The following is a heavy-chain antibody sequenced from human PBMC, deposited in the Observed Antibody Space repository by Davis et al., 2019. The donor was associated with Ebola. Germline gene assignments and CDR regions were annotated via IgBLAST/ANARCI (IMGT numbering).Heavy chain of an antibody. CDR2: INAGNGNT. D-gene: IGHD4-17*01. CDR1: GYTFTSYA. V-gene: IGHV1-3*01. CDR3: ASDYGDYGEGHFDY. J-gene: IGHJ4*02. Sequence: AASVKVSCKASGYTFTSYAMHWVRQAPGQRLEWMGWINAGNGNTKYSQKFQGRVTITRETSASTAYMELSSLRSEDTAVYYCASDYGDYGEGHFDYWGQGTLVTVSS.